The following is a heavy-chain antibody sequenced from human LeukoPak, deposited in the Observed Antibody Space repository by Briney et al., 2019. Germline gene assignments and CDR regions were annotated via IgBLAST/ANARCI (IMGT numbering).Heavy chain of an antibody. V-gene: IGHV1-2*02. CDR1: GYTFTGYY. Sequence: ASVKVSCKASGYTFTGYYMHWVRQAPGQGLEWMGWINPNSGGTNYAQKFQGRVTMTRDTSISTAYMELSRLKSDDTAVYYCVRDETTLYCSGGSCYQFDFWGQGTLVTVSP. CDR3: VRDETTLYCSGGSCYQFDF. CDR2: INPNSGGT. J-gene: IGHJ4*02. D-gene: IGHD2-15*01.